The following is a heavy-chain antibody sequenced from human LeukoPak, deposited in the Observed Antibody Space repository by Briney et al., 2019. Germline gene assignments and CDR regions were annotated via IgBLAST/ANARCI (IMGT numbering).Heavy chain of an antibody. V-gene: IGHV1-8*01. CDR1: GYTFTSYD. CDR3: ARLRGVVRNRRYGMDV. CDR2: MNPNSGNT. D-gene: IGHD2-15*01. Sequence: EASVKVSCKASGYTFTSYDINWVRQATGQGLAWMGWMNPNSGNTGYAQKFQGRVTMTRNTPIRTAYMELSSLRSEDTAVYYCARLRGVVRNRRYGMDVWGQGTTVTVSS. J-gene: IGHJ6*02.